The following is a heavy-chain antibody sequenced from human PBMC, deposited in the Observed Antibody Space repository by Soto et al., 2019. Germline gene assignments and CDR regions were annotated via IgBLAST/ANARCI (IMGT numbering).Heavy chain of an antibody. CDR3: AKDKDWSGVHGMDV. CDR1: GFSFSSYA. CDR2: INGGSTP. J-gene: IGHJ6*02. D-gene: IGHD3-3*01. V-gene: IGHV3-23*01. Sequence: GGSPRLSCVASGFSFSSYAMNWVRQAPGKGLEWVTGINGGSTPYYADSVKGRFTISRDNCKNTLYLQMNSQRAEDRAVYYCAKDKDWSGVHGMDVWGQGTTVTV.